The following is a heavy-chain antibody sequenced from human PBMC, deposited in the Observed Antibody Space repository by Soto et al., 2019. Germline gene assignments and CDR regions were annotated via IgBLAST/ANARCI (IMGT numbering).Heavy chain of an antibody. CDR1: GFTFSSYG. CDR3: ARVRYSSGWYDLDY. CDR2: IWYDGSNK. Sequence: QVQLVESGGGVVQPGRSLRLSCAASGFTFSSYGMHWVRQAPGKGLEWVAVIWYDGSNKYYADSVQGRFTISRDNSKNTLDLQMNSLRAEDTAVYYCARVRYSSGWYDLDYWGQGALVTVSS. V-gene: IGHV3-33*01. J-gene: IGHJ4*02. D-gene: IGHD6-19*01.